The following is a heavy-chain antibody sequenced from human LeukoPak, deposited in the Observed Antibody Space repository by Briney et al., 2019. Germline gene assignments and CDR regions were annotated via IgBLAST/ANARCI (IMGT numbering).Heavy chain of an antibody. J-gene: IGHJ4*02. CDR1: GFTFSSYG. D-gene: IGHD3-10*01. CDR2: IRYDGSNK. CDR3: AKDRSYYGSGSYVFDY. Sequence: GGSLRLSCAVSGFTFSSYGMHWVRQAPGKGLEWVAFIRYDGSNKYYADSVKGRFTISRDNSKNTLYLQMNSLRAEDTAIYYCAKDRSYYGSGSYVFDYWGQGTLVTVSS. V-gene: IGHV3-30*02.